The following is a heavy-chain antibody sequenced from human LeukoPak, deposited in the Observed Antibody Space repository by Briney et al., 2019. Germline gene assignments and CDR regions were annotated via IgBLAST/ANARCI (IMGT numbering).Heavy chain of an antibody. CDR1: GFTFSSYG. CDR2: IWYDGSNK. D-gene: IGHD6-19*01. Sequence: GGSLRLSCAASGFTFSSYGMHWVRQAPGKGLEWVAVIWYDGSNKYYADSVKGRFTISRDNAKNSLYLQMNSLRAEDTALYYCAKFSGPDAFDIWGQGTMVTVSS. J-gene: IGHJ3*02. V-gene: IGHV3-33*03. CDR3: AKFSGPDAFDI.